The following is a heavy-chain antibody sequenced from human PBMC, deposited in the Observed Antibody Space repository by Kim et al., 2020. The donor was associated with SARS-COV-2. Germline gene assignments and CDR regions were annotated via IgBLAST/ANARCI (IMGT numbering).Heavy chain of an antibody. CDR1: GYSFTSYW. J-gene: IGHJ4*02. CDR3: ARAHRSPLFDY. Sequence: GESLKISCKGSGYSFTSYWIGWVSQMPGKGLEWMGIIYPGDSDTKYSPSFQGQVTISADKSISTAYLQWSSLKASDTAIYYCARAHRSPLFDYWGQGTLVTVSS. V-gene: IGHV5-51*01. CDR2: IYPGDSDT.